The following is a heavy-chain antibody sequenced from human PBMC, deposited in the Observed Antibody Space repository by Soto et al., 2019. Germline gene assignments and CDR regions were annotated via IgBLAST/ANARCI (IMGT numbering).Heavy chain of an antibody. J-gene: IGHJ4*02. Sequence: SETLSLTCTVSGGSISSGDYYWSWIRQPPGKGLEWIGYIYYSGSTYYNPSLKSRVTISVDTSKNQFSLKLSSVTAADTAVYYCARIPPFYDSSGYYLQATYFDYWGQGTLVTVSS. CDR2: IYYSGST. V-gene: IGHV4-30-4*01. CDR3: ARIPPFYDSSGYYLQATYFDY. CDR1: GGSISSGDYY. D-gene: IGHD3-22*01.